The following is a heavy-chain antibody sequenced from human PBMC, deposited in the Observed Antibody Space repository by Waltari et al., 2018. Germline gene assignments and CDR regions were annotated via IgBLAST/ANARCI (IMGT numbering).Heavy chain of an antibody. CDR2: IWYAGSNK. D-gene: IGHD1-7*01. Sequence: QVQLVESGGGVVQPGRSLRLSCAASGFTFSSYGMHWVRQAPRKGLEWVAVIWYAGSNKYYADSVEGLFTISRDNSKNTLYLQMNSLRAEDTAVYYCARDTGTTWSTGDFDYWGQGTLVTVSS. V-gene: IGHV3-33*01. J-gene: IGHJ4*02. CDR1: GFTFSSYG. CDR3: ARDTGTTWSTGDFDY.